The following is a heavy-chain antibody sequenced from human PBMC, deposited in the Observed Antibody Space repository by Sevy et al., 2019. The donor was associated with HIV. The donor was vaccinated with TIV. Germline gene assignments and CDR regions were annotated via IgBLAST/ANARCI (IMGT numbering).Heavy chain of an antibody. V-gene: IGHV3-33*01. D-gene: IGHD1-26*01. CDR3: ARVARYSGSFKPIDY. CDR1: GFTFSSYG. J-gene: IGHJ4*02. Sequence: GGSLRLSCAASGFTFSSYGMHWVRQAPGKGLEWVAVIWYDGSNKYYVYSVKGRFTISRDNSKNTLYLQMNSLRAEDTAVYYCARVARYSGSFKPIDYWGQGTLVTVSS. CDR2: IWYDGSNK.